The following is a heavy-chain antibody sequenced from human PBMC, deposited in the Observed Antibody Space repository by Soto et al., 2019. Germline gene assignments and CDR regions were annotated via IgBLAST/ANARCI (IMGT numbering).Heavy chain of an antibody. D-gene: IGHD3-10*01. J-gene: IGHJ3*02. V-gene: IGHV4-30-2*01. CDR2: IYHSGST. CDR1: GGSISSGGYS. CDR3: ASYYYGSGSYFARRAFDI. Sequence: SETLSLTCAVSGGSISSGGYSWSWIRQPPGKGLEWIGYIYHSGSTYYNPSLKSRVTISVDRSKNQFSLKLGSVTAADTAVYYCASYYYGSGSYFARRAFDIWGQGTMVTVSS.